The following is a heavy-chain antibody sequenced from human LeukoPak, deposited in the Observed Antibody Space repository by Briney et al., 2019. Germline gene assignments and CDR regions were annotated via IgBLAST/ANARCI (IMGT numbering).Heavy chain of an antibody. V-gene: IGHV4-61*02. D-gene: IGHD6-13*01. CDR2: IYTSGST. CDR3: AGQQLVNYYMDV. CDR1: GGSISSGSYY. Sequence: PSETLSLTCTVSGGSISSGSYYWSWIRQPAGKGLEWIGRIYTSGSTNYNPSLKSRVTISVDTSKNQFSLKLSSVTAAGTAVYYCAGQQLVNYYMDVWGKGTTVTVSS. J-gene: IGHJ6*03.